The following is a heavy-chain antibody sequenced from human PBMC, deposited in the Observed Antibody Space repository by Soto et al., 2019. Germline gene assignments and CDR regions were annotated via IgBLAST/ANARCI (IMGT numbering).Heavy chain of an antibody. V-gene: IGHV4-30-2*01. CDR3: ARVPDR. D-gene: IGHD2-2*01. Sequence: PSETLSVTWAVSGGSISRGGFSWSWIRQPPGKGLEWIGYIYHSGSTYYNPSLKSRVTISVDRSKNQFSLKLSSVTAADTAVYYCARVPDRWGQGTLVTVSS. CDR1: GGSISRGGFS. CDR2: IYHSGST. J-gene: IGHJ5*02.